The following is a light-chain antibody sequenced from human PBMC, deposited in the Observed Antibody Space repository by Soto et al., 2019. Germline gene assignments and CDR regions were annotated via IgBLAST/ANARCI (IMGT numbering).Light chain of an antibody. CDR2: DAS. Sequence: VMTQPPATLSVSPGERATLSCRASQYITIYLAWYQQKPGQAPRLLIYDASNRATGIPARFSGSGSGTDFTLTISSLEPDDFAVYYCQQRADWPITFGQGTRLEIK. CDR3: QQRADWPIT. V-gene: IGKV3-11*01. J-gene: IGKJ5*01. CDR1: QYITIY.